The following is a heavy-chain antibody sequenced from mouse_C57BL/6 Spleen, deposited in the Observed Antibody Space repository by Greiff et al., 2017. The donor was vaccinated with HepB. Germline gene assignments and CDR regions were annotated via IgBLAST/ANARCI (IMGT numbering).Heavy chain of an antibody. CDR1: GYTFTDYY. V-gene: IGHV1-19*01. CDR2: INPYNGGT. J-gene: IGHJ2*01. CDR3: ARYYSNYLYYFDY. Sequence: EVQLQQSGPVLVKPGASVKMSCKASGYTFTDYYMNWVKQSHGKSLEWIGVINPYNGGTSYNQKFKGKATLTVDKSSSTAYMELSSLTSEDSAVYYCARYYSNYLYYFDYWGQGTTLTVSS. D-gene: IGHD2-5*01.